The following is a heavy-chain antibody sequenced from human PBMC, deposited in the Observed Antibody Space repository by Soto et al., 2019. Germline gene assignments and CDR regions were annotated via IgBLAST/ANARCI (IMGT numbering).Heavy chain of an antibody. Sequence: GESLKISCKGSGYSFTSYWISWVRQMPGKGLEWMGRIDPSDSYTNYSPSFQGHVTISADKSISTAYLQWSSLKASDTAMYYCARQYCSSTFCYGMDVWGQGTTLTVSS. J-gene: IGHJ6*02. D-gene: IGHD2-2*01. CDR1: GYSFTSYW. CDR3: ARQYCSSTFCYGMDV. CDR2: IDPSDSYT. V-gene: IGHV5-10-1*01.